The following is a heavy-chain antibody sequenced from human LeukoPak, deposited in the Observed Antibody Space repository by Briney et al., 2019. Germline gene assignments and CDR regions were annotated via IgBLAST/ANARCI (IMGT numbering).Heavy chain of an antibody. CDR1: EITLSSYG. CDR3: AKISWDSGGDREKF. J-gene: IGHJ4*02. D-gene: IGHD2-21*02. V-gene: IGHV3-23*01. Sequence: PGVSLRLSCAASEITLSSYGVSWVRQAPGKGLEWLSAISFSAGTTYYADSVKGRFIISRDNSENTLYLQLTSLGAEDTAVYYCAKISWDSGGDREKFWGQGTLVTVSS. CDR2: ISFSAGTT.